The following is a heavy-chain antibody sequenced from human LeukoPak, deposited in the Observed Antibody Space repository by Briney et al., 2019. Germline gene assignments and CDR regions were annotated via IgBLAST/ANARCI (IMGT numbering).Heavy chain of an antibody. CDR3: ARDAGHYDILTGGFDY. D-gene: IGHD3-9*01. J-gene: IGHJ4*02. CDR1: GFTFSSYA. CDR2: ISYDGSNK. V-gene: IGHV3-30*04. Sequence: QPGRSLRLSCAASGFTFSSYAMHWVRQAPGKGLEWVAVISYDGSNKYYADSVKGRFTISRDNSKNTLYLQMNSLRAEDTAVYYCARDAGHYDILTGGFDYWGQGTLVTVSS.